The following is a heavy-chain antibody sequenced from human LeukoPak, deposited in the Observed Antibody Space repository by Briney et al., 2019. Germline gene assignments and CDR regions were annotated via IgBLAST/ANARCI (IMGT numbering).Heavy chain of an antibody. J-gene: IGHJ5*02. CDR3: ARGPPASYYDILTGYGAGFDP. CDR2: IYYSGST. Sequence: PSETLSLTCTVSGGSISSYYWSWIRQPPGKGLEWIGYIYYSGSTNYNPSLKSRVTISVDTSKNQFSLKLSSVPAADTAVYYCARGPPASYYDILTGYGAGFDPWGQGTLVTVSS. CDR1: GGSISSYY. V-gene: IGHV4-59*01. D-gene: IGHD3-9*01.